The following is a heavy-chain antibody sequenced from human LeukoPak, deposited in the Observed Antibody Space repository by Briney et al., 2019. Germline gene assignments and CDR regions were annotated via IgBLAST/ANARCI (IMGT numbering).Heavy chain of an antibody. D-gene: IGHD6-13*01. CDR2: IYTSGST. V-gene: IGHV4-61*09. CDR1: GGSISSSSYY. J-gene: IGHJ4*02. CDR3: ARSSNSQRFQQLVRVFDY. Sequence: PSQTLSLTCTVSGGSISSSSYYWSWIRQPAGKGLEWIGHIYTSGSTNYNPSLSGRVTISLDTSKNQFSLKLSSVTAADTAVYYCARSSNSQRFQQLVRVFDYWGQGTLVTVSS.